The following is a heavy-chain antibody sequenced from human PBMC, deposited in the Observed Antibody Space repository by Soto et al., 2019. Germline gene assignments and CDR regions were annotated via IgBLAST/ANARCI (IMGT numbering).Heavy chain of an antibody. V-gene: IGHV1-18*01. J-gene: IGHJ4*02. CDR1: GYAFTTYG. CDR2: ISAHNGNT. CDR3: ARGRYGDY. Sequence: QVHLVQSGAEVKKPGASVKVSCKGSGYAFTTYGITWVRQAPGQGLEGRGWISAHNGNTNFAQKLQGRVTVTRDTSTSTVYMELRSLRSDDTAVYYCARGRYGDYWGQGALVTVSS. D-gene: IGHD1-1*01.